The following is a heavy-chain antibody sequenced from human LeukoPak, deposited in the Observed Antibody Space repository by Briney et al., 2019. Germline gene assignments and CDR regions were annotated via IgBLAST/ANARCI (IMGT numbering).Heavy chain of an antibody. D-gene: IGHD3-22*01. V-gene: IGHV3-23*01. CDR3: AKARSGSSDYLPFDY. Sequence: GGSLRLSCAASGFTFSSYAMSWVRQAPGKGLEWVSAISGSGGSTYYADSVKGRFTISRDNSKNTLYLQMNSLRAEDTAVYYCAKARSGSSDYLPFDYGGQGTLVTVSS. CDR1: GFTFSSYA. J-gene: IGHJ4*02. CDR2: ISGSGGST.